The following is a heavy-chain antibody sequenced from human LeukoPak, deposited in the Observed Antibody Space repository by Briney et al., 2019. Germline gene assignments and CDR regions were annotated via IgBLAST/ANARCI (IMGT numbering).Heavy chain of an antibody. CDR2: IDTDTGNP. CDR1: GYTFSSYG. D-gene: IGHD1-14*01. CDR3: ASRTGVATGGGNWFDP. J-gene: IGHJ5*02. V-gene: IGHV7-4-1*02. Sequence: PGASVKVSCKASGYTFSSYGMNWVRQAPGQGLEWMGWIDTDTGNPTYAQGFTGRLVFSLDTSVSTAYLQISSLKAEDTAVYYCASRTGVATGGGNWFDPWGQGTLVTVSS.